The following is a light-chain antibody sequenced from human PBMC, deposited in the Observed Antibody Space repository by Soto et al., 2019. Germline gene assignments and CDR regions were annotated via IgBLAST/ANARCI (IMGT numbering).Light chain of an antibody. Sequence: DIQMTPSPSPLSSSVGDRVTIPCRASQSVSRWLAWYKQKPGEAPKRLIYKASNLESGVSSRFSGSGSGTEFTLTISSLQPDDVAGYYYQKYNSAHLTFGGGTKVDIK. CDR2: KAS. V-gene: IGKV1-5*03. CDR3: QKYNSAHLT. J-gene: IGKJ4*01. CDR1: QSVSRW.